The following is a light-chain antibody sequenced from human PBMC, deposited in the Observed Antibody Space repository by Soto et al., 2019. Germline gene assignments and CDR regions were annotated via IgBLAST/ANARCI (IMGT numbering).Light chain of an antibody. CDR1: SSDIGSYNH. CDR2: EVS. V-gene: IGLV2-14*03. Sequence: QSALTQPASVSGSPGQSITISCSGTSSDIGSYNHVAWYQQFPGKSPKLMIYEVSDRPSGVSDRSSGSKSGITASLTISGLQTEDEADYYCISYTDRQSYLFGTGTKVTVL. J-gene: IGLJ1*01. CDR3: ISYTDRQSYL.